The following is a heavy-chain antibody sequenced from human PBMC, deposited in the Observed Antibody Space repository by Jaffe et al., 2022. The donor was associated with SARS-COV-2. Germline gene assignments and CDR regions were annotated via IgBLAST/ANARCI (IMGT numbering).Heavy chain of an antibody. CDR1: GFTFSSHA. V-gene: IGHV3-23*01. Sequence: EVQLLESGGGLVQPGGSLRLSCAASGFTFSSHAMNWVRQAPGKGLEWVSGISGSGGSTHYADSVKGRFTISRDNSKNTLYLQMNSLRAEDTAVYYCAKDFWAATTFGWFDPWGQGTLVTVSS. D-gene: IGHD3-16*01. J-gene: IGHJ5*02. CDR3: AKDFWAATTFGWFDP. CDR2: ISGSGGST.